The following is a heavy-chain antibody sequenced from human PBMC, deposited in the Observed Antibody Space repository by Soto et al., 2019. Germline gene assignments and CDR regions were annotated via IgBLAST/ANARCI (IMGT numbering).Heavy chain of an antibody. CDR1: GGTFSSYA. J-gene: IGHJ4*02. CDR2: IIPIFGTA. V-gene: IGHV1-69*13. Sequence: SVKVSCKASGGTFSSYAISWVRQAPGQGLEWMGGIIPIFGTANYAQKFQGRVTITADESTSTAYMELSSLRSEDTAVYYCARDPSREGGSRGEGNWGQGTLVTVSS. D-gene: IGHD2-15*01. CDR3: ARDPSREGGSRGEGN.